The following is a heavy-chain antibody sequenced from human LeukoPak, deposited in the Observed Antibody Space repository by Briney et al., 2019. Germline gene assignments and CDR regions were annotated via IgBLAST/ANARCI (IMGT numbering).Heavy chain of an antibody. D-gene: IGHD6-13*01. J-gene: IGHJ4*02. CDR3: ARVLAAAGTTY. CDR2: ISSSSSYI. Sequence: GGSLRLSCAASGFTFSSYSMNWVRQAPGKGLEWVSSISSSSSYIYYADSVKGRFTISRDNAKNSLYLQMNSLRAEDTAVCYCARVLAAAGTTYGGQGTLVTVSS. V-gene: IGHV3-21*01. CDR1: GFTFSSYS.